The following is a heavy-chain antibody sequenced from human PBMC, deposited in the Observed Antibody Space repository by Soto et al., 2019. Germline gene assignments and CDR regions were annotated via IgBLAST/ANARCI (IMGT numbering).Heavy chain of an antibody. Sequence: GGSLRLSCAASGFTFSSYWMSWVRQAPGKGLEWVANIKQDGSEKYYVDSVKGRFTISRDNAKNSLYLQMNSLRAEDAAVYYCARGTPLIVVVPAAIDYWGQGTLVTVSS. CDR1: GFTFSSYW. V-gene: IGHV3-7*01. CDR3: ARGTPLIVVVPAAIDY. CDR2: IKQDGSEK. J-gene: IGHJ4*02. D-gene: IGHD2-2*01.